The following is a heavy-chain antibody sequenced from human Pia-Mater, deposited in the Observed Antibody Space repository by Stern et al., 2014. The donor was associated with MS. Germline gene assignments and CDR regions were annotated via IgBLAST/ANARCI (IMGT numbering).Heavy chain of an antibody. J-gene: IGHJ4*02. Sequence: VQLVPSGAEVRKPGASVKVSCKASGYTFTGHYVHWVRQAPGHGLEWMGRIGPTSGATNFAQKFQGRVTLTRDTSISTAYMELSSLTSDDTAVYYCARQYSSYPDYWGQGTLVTVSS. CDR1: GYTFTGHY. CDR3: ARQYSSYPDY. CDR2: IGPTSGAT. V-gene: IGHV1-2*06. D-gene: IGHD4-11*01.